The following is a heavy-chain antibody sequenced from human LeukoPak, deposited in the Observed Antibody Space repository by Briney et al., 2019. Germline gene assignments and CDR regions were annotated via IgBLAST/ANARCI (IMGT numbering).Heavy chain of an antibody. CDR2: LNSDGSST. Sequence: GGSLRLSCAASGFTFSNYWMHWVRQAPGKGLVWVSRLNSDGSSTNYADSVKGRFTISRDNSKNTLYLQMNSLRAEDTAVYYCAKPVERWDAFDIWGQGTMVTVSS. J-gene: IGHJ3*02. CDR1: GFTFSNYW. V-gene: IGHV3-74*01. D-gene: IGHD5-24*01. CDR3: AKPVERWDAFDI.